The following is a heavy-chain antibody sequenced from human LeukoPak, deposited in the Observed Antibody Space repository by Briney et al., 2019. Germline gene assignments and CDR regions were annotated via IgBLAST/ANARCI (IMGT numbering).Heavy chain of an antibody. Sequence: PGPTLVKPTQTLTLTCTFSGFSLSTSGVGVGWIRQPPGKALEWLALIYWSGDERYGPSLKNRLTITKDTSKNQVVLTMANVDPVDTATYYCAHRSEGVVATYFDSWGQGTLVTVSS. J-gene: IGHJ4*02. CDR2: IYWSGDE. CDR1: GFSLSTSGVG. CDR3: AHRSEGVVATYFDS. D-gene: IGHD2-15*01. V-gene: IGHV2-5*01.